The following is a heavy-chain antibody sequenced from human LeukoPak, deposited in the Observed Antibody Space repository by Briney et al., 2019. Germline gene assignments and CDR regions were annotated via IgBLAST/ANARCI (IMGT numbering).Heavy chain of an antibody. V-gene: IGHV3-74*01. D-gene: IGHD6-6*01. Sequence: GGSLRLSCAASRFTFSSYVMKWVRQVPGKGLVWVSRINSDGSSTSYADSVKGRFTISRDNAKNTLYLQMNSLRAEDTAVYYCARGEVSSPGYYYYYMDVWGKGTTVTVSS. CDR1: RFTFSSYV. CDR3: ARGEVSSPGYYYYYMDV. CDR2: INSDGSST. J-gene: IGHJ6*03.